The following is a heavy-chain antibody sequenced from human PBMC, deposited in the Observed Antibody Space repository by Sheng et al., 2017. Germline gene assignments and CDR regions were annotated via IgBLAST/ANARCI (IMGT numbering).Heavy chain of an antibody. CDR2: ISGSGGST. Sequence: EVQLLESGGGLVQPGGSLRLSCAASGFTFSSYAMSWVRQAPGKGLEWVSAISGSGGSTYYADSVKGRFTISRDNSKNTLYLQMNSLRAEDTAVYYCAKDDYYDSSGYYPIFDYWGQGTLVTVSS. V-gene: IGHV3-23*01. CDR1: GFTFSSYA. J-gene: IGHJ4*02. D-gene: IGHD3-22*01. CDR3: AKDDYYDSSGYYPIFDY.